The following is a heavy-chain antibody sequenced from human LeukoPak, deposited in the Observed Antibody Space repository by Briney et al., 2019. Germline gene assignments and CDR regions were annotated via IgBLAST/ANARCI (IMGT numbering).Heavy chain of an antibody. CDR2: ISWNSGSI. CDR1: GFTFDDYA. CDR3: ARGRGSSLHDS. V-gene: IGHV3-9*01. Sequence: PGRSLRLSCAASGFTFDDYAMHWVRQAPGKGLEWVSGISWNSGSIGYADSVKGRFTISRDNAKKFVYLQMSSLRAEDTSVYYCARGRGSSLHDSWGQGTLVTVSS. J-gene: IGHJ4*02. D-gene: IGHD3-16*01.